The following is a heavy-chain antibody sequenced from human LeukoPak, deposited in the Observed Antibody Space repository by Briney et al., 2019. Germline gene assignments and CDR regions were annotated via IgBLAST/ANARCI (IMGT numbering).Heavy chain of an antibody. CDR3: AKDRSIGTYYTFDS. D-gene: IGHD1-26*01. J-gene: IGHJ4*02. CDR1: GFTSSSYE. V-gene: IGHV3-23*01. CDR2: VSGSGAIA. Sequence: PGGSLRLSCAASGFTSSSYEMNWVRQAPGKGLEWVSAVSGSGAIAYYTDSVKGRFTISRDNSKNTLYLQMSSLTAKDTAVYYCAKDRSIGTYYTFDSWGQGTLVTVSS.